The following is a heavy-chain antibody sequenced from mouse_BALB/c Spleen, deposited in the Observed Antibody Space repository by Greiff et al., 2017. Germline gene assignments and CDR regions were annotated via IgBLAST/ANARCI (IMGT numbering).Heavy chain of an antibody. CDR1: GYTFTSYY. V-gene: IGHV1S81*02. D-gene: IGHD1-2*01. CDR3: TRSGTTATPDY. J-gene: IGHJ2*01. CDR2: INPSNGGT. Sequence: VKLMESGAELVKPGASVKLSCKASGYTFTSYYMYWVKQRPGQGLEWIGEINPSNGGTNFNEKFKSKATLTVDKSSSTAYMQLSSLTSEDSAVYYCTRSGTTATPDYWGQGTTLTVSS.